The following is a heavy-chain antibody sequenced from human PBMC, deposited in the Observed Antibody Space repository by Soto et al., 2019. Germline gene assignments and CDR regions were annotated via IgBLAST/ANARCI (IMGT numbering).Heavy chain of an antibody. CDR1: GGSFSGYY. CDR2: INHSGST. Sequence: QVQLQQWGAGLLKPSETLSLTCAVYGGSFSGYYWSWIRQPPGKGLEWIGEINHSGSTNYNPSLKSRVTISVDTSKNQFSLKLSSVTAADTAVYYCARVETAAGTTLMFDYWGQGTLVTVSS. D-gene: IGHD6-13*01. CDR3: ARVETAAGTTLMFDY. V-gene: IGHV4-34*01. J-gene: IGHJ4*02.